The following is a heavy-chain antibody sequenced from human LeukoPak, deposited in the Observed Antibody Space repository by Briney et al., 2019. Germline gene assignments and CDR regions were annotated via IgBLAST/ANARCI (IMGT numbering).Heavy chain of an antibody. J-gene: IGHJ4*02. D-gene: IGHD4/OR15-4a*01. Sequence: PSETLSLTCTVSGGSIRTYYWSWIRHPPGKGLEWIGYIYYSGSTDSNPSLRSRVAISVDTSKNQFSLKLNSVTISDTAVYYCARGGATGARTRGAFVPSFDNWGQGRLVTVSS. CDR2: IYYSGST. V-gene: IGHV4-59*01. CDR3: ARGGATGARTRGAFVPSFDN. CDR1: GGSIRTYY.